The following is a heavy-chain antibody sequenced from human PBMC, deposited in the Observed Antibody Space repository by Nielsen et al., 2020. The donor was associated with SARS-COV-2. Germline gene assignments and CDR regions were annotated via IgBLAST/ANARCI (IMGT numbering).Heavy chain of an antibody. CDR2: IIPIFGTA. J-gene: IGHJ4*02. CDR1: GGTFSSYA. Sequence: SVKVSCKASGGTFSSYAISWARQAPGQGLEWMGRIIPIFGTANYAQKFQGRVTITADESTSTAYMELSSLRSEDTAVYYCARVDGHCSGGSCYSGVYWGQGTLVTVSS. V-gene: IGHV1-69*13. D-gene: IGHD2-15*01. CDR3: ARVDGHCSGGSCYSGVY.